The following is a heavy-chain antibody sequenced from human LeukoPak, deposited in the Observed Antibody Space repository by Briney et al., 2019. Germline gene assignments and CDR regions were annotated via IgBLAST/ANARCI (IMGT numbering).Heavy chain of an antibody. CDR2: IYYSGTT. J-gene: IGHJ6*03. CDR1: GYSISSGYY. D-gene: IGHD4-11*01. Sequence: SETLSLTCTVSGYSISSGYYWGWIRQPPGKGLEWIGYIYYSGTTYYNPSLKSRLTISVDTSKNQFSLKLNSVTAADTAVYYCARVRIYSNYVASGYYYYYMDVWGKGTTVTVSS. V-gene: IGHV4-38-2*02. CDR3: ARVRIYSNYVASGYYYYYMDV.